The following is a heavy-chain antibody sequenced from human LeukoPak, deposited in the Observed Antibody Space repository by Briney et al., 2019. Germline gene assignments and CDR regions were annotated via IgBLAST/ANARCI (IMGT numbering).Heavy chain of an antibody. V-gene: IGHV4-4*02. CDR3: ARLGTTGAPYGGNLGYLA. Sequence: PSGTLSLACAVSGGSLSSNNLWSWVRQPPGEGLEWIGQIYQSGSTNYNPSLKSRVTMSLDKSKNQFFLSLSSVTAADTAVYYCARLGTTGAPYGGNLGYLAWGPGSLVTVSS. CDR1: GGSLSSNNL. CDR2: IYQSGST. J-gene: IGHJ5*02. D-gene: IGHD4/OR15-4a*01.